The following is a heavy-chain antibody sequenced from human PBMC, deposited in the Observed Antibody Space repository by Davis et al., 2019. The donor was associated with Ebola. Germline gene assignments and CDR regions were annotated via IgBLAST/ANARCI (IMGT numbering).Heavy chain of an antibody. CDR1: GFTFDDYA. V-gene: IGHV3-30-3*01. Sequence: PGGSLRLSCAASGFTFDDYAMHWVRQAPGKGLEWVAVISYDGSNKYYADSVKGRFTISRDNSKNTLYLQMNSLRAEDTAVYYCARDLSWGQGTLVTVSS. CDR3: ARDLS. J-gene: IGHJ1*01. CDR2: ISYDGSNK.